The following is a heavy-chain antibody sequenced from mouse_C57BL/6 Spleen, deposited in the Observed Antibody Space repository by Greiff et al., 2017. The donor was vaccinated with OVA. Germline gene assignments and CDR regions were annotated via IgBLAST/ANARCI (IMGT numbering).Heavy chain of an antibody. D-gene: IGHD1-1*01. J-gene: IGHJ2*01. Sequence: VQVVESGAELVRPGASVKLSCKASGYTFTDYYINWVKQRPGQGLEWIARIYPGSGNTYYNEKFKGKATLTAEKSSSTAYMQLSSLTSEDSAVYFCARHRPPLLLRFDYWGQGTTLTVSS. CDR3: ARHRPPLLLRFDY. CDR2: IYPGSGNT. V-gene: IGHV1-76*01. CDR1: GYTFTDYY.